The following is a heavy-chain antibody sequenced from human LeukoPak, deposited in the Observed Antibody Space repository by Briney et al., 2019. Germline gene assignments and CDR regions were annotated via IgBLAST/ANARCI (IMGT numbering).Heavy chain of an antibody. CDR3: AKDGGRTVAGTFGY. J-gene: IGHJ4*02. D-gene: IGHD6-19*01. CDR1: GFTFSSYG. CDR2: IRYDGSNK. Sequence: GGSLRLSCAASGFTFSSYGMHWVRQAPGKGLEWVAFIRYDGSNKYYADSVKGRFTISRDNSKNTLYLQMNSLRAEDTAVYYCAKDGGRTVAGTFGYWGQGTLVTVSS. V-gene: IGHV3-30*02.